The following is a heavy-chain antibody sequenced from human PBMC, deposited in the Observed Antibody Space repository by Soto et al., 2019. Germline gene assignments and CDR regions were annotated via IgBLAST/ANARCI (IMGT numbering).Heavy chain of an antibody. Sequence: HVQLVQSGGELKKPGASVKVSCNTSGYTLNTYFITWVRQAPGQGLEWMGWISPHNGNTNYAEKFQGRVTMTTDTITKTAYMELRNLRFDDTAVYYCARDNRNSFDYWGQGTPVTVSS. CDR3: ARDNRNSFDY. V-gene: IGHV1-18*01. J-gene: IGHJ4*02. CDR2: ISPHNGNT. CDR1: GYTLNTYF.